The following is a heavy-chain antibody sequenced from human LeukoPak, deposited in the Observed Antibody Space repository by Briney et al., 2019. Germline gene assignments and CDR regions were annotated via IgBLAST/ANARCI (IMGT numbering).Heavy chain of an antibody. CDR3: ARDRTWYSN. Sequence: GGSLRLSCAASGFTVSSNWMSWVRQAPGKGLEWVANIKQDGSEKYHVDSVKGRFTISRDNAKNSLYLQMNSLRAEDTAVYYCARDRTWYSNWGQGTLVTVSS. V-gene: IGHV3-7*01. CDR2: IKQDGSEK. J-gene: IGHJ4*02. CDR1: GFTVSSNW. D-gene: IGHD2-15*01.